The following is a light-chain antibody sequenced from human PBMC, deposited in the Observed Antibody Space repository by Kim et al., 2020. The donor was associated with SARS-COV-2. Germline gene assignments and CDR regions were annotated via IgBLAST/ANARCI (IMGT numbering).Light chain of an antibody. CDR1: QSVSSY. J-gene: IGKJ4*01. CDR3: QQRSNWPLT. CDR2: DAS. Sequence: EIVLTQSPATLSLSPGERATLSCRASQSVSSYLAWYQQKPGQAPRLLFYDASSRATGIPARFSGSGSGTDFTLTISSLEPEDFAVYYCQQRSNWPLTFGGGTKVEI. V-gene: IGKV3-11*01.